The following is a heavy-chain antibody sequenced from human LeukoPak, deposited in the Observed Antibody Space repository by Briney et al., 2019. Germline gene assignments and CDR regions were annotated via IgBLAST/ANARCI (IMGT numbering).Heavy chain of an antibody. V-gene: IGHV3-74*01. J-gene: IGHJ5*02. Sequence: PGGSLRLSCAASGFIFSSYGMHWVRQAPGKGPVWVSRISDGGSSTTYADSVKGRFTISRDDAKNTLYLQMNSLRAEDTAVYYCVRGGASTWSWGQGTLVTVSS. D-gene: IGHD2-15*01. CDR1: GFIFSSYG. CDR3: VRGGASTWS. CDR2: ISDGGSST.